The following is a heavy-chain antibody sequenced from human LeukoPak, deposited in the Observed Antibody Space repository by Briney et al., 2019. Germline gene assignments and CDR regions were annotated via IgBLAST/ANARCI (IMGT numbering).Heavy chain of an antibody. V-gene: IGHV3-23*01. CDR3: VRNWGEDY. D-gene: IGHD7-27*01. CDR1: GFTFSSYT. CDR2: ITTGGPNT. J-gene: IGHJ4*02. Sequence: GGSLRLSCTASGFTFSSYTMSWVRQAPGKGLKWVSTITTGGPNTYYADSVKGRFAISRDNAKNTLYLQMDSLRAEDTAIYYCVRNWGEDYWGQGTLVTVSS.